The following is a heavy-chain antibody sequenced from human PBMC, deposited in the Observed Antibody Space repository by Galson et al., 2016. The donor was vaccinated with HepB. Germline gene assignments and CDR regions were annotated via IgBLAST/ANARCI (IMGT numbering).Heavy chain of an antibody. CDR1: GYKFTSRW. CDR3: ARQACDGARCYSYWYFDR. Sequence: QSGAEVKKPGESVKISCQVSGYKFTSRWIGWVRQEPGKGLEWVGIIYPGDSDIRYNPSFEGQVTISADKSTNTAYLQWSSLQASDTATYYCARQACDGARCYSYWYFDRWGRGTRVTVSS. D-gene: IGHD3-10*01. CDR2: IYPGDSDI. J-gene: IGHJ2*01. V-gene: IGHV5-51*01.